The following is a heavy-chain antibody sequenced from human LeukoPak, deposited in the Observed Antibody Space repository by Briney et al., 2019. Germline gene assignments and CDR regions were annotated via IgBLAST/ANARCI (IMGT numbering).Heavy chain of an antibody. CDR3: ARDWGFDI. D-gene: IGHD3-16*01. CDR1: GFTVSSNY. CDR2: IYSGGST. Sequence: PGGSLRLSCAASGFTVSSNYMSWVRQAPGKGLEWVSVIYSGGSTYYADSVKGRFTISRDNAKNSLYLQMNSLRDEDTAVYYCARDWGFDIWGQGTMVTVSS. J-gene: IGHJ3*02. V-gene: IGHV3-66*01.